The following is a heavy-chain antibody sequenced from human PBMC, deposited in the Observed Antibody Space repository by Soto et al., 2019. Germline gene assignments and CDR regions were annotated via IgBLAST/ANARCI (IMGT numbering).Heavy chain of an antibody. CDR1: GFTFSSYG. J-gene: IGHJ4*02. CDR3: AKDRELGYCSGTCSNDFDY. D-gene: IGHD2-2*01. V-gene: IGHV3-30*18. Sequence: SLRLSCAASGFTFSSYGMHWVRQAPGKGLEWVAVISYDGSNKYYADSVKGRFTISRDNSKNTLYLQMNSLRAEDTAVYYCAKDRELGYCSGTCSNDFDYFAQGTVVTVSS. CDR2: ISYDGSNK.